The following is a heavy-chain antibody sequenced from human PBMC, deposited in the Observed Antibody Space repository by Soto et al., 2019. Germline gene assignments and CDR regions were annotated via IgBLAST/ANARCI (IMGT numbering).Heavy chain of an antibody. D-gene: IGHD3-16*02. CDR2: ISGYNGDT. V-gene: IGHV1-18*01. CDR3: AREGSYHDFDY. J-gene: IGHJ4*02. CDR1: GYSFTSYG. Sequence: ASVKVSCKVSGYSFTSYGISCVRQAPGQGLAWMGWISGYNGDTNYAQKFQGRVTLTTDTSTSTAYLEVMTLRSDDTAVYYCAREGSYHDFDYWGLGTLVTVSS.